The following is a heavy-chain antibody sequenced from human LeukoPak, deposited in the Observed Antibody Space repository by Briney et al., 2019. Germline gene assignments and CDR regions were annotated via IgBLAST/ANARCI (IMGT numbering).Heavy chain of an antibody. Sequence: PGGSLRLSCAASGFIFSSYAMNWVRQAPGKGLEWVADISYDGNNKYYVDSVKGQFTISRDNSNNTLYLQMNSLRAEDTAVYYCARGGFYYDGSGYPFDYWGQGTLVTVSS. V-gene: IGHV3-30-3*01. CDR1: GFIFSSYA. J-gene: IGHJ4*02. CDR3: ARGGFYYDGSGYPFDY. CDR2: ISYDGNNK. D-gene: IGHD3-22*01.